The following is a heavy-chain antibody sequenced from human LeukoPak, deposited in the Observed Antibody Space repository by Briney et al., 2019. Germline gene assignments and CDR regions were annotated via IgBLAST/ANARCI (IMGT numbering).Heavy chain of an antibody. Sequence: GASVKVSCKASGYTFTNYYMNWVRQAPGQGLEWMGIINPTGSNTNYAQKFQGRVTMTRDTSTSTVYMELSSLRYEDTAVYHCARGGPATEFDYWGQGTLVTVSS. CDR1: GYTFTNYY. CDR3: ARGGPATEFDY. D-gene: IGHD2-15*01. J-gene: IGHJ4*02. CDR2: INPTGSNT. V-gene: IGHV1-46*01.